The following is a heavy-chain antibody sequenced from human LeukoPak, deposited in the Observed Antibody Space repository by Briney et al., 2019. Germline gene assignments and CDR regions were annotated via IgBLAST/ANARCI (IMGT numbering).Heavy chain of an antibody. V-gene: IGHV1-8*01. CDR1: GYTFTSYD. Sequence: ASVKVSCKASGYTFTSYDINWVRQATGQGLEWMGWMNPNSGNTGYAQKFQGRVTMTRNTSISTAYMELSSLRSEDTAVYYCARQLLDVTTFYYYYMDVWGKGTTVTISS. J-gene: IGHJ6*03. D-gene: IGHD4-17*01. CDR3: ARQLLDVTTFYYYYMDV. CDR2: MNPNSGNT.